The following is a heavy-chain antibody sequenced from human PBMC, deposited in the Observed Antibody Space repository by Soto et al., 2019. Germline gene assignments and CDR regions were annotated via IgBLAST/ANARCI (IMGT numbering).Heavy chain of an antibody. CDR3: AKLSCTSSTCYFPGWFDP. Sequence: SETLSLTCTVSGDSISGGASFWSWIRQPPGKGLEWIANVYYSGSSYYNPSLKSRLTISVDTTKNQLSLQLKSMTAADTAVYYCAKLSCTSSTCYFPGWFDPWGQGTLVTVSS. D-gene: IGHD2-2*01. CDR1: GDSISGGASF. CDR2: VYYSGSS. J-gene: IGHJ5*02. V-gene: IGHV4-31*03.